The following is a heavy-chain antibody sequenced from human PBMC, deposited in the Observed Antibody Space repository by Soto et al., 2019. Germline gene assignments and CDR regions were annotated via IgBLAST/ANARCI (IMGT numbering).Heavy chain of an antibody. CDR2: IWYDGSNK. Sequence: PVRSVRLSCAASGFTFRSYGMHWVRQAPGEGLEWVAVIWYDGSNKYYADSVKGRCTIARENSKNTLYLQMNSLRAEDTAVYYCSRGPRAARLKCYYYYSGMDVWGQGTTVTVS. D-gene: IGHD6-6*01. CDR3: SRGPRAARLKCYYYYSGMDV. CDR1: GFTFRSYG. V-gene: IGHV3-33*01. J-gene: IGHJ6*02.